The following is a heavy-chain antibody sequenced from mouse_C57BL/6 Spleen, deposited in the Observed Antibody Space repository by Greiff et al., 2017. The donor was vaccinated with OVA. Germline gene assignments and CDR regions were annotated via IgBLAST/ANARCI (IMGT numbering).Heavy chain of an antibody. CDR2: INYDGSST. Sequence: VKLVESEGGLVQPGSSMKLSCTASGFTFSDYYMAWVRQVPEKGLEWVANINYDGSSTYYLDSLKSRFIISRDNAKNILYLQMSSLKSEDTATYYCARDDGSYAMDYWGQGTSVTVSS. CDR1: GFTFSDYY. CDR3: ARDDGSYAMDY. J-gene: IGHJ4*01. D-gene: IGHD2-3*01. V-gene: IGHV5-16*01.